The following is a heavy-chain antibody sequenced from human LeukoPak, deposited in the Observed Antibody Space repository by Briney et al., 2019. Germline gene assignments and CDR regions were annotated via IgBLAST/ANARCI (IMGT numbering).Heavy chain of an antibody. Sequence: PSETLSLTCAVYGGSFSGYCWSWIRQPPGKGLEWIGEINHSGSTNYNPSLKSRVTISVDTSKNQFSLKLSSVTAADTAVYYCARGLGRYYDFWSGYFRLVYFDYWGQGTLVTVSS. CDR2: INHSGST. V-gene: IGHV4-34*01. CDR1: GGSFSGYC. J-gene: IGHJ4*02. CDR3: ARGLGRYYDFWSGYFRLVYFDY. D-gene: IGHD3-3*01.